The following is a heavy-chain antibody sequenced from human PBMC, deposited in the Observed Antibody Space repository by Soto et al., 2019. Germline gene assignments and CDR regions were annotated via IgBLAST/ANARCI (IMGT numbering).Heavy chain of an antibody. V-gene: IGHV3-53*01. CDR3: ARGKYYDSAFSI. Sequence: AGGSLRLSCAASGFTVSSNYMSWVRQAPGKGLEWVSVIYSGGSTYYADSVKGRFTISRDNSKNTLYLQMNSLRAGDTAVYYCARGKYYDSAFSIWGQGTMVTVSS. CDR1: GFTVSSNY. CDR2: IYSGGST. D-gene: IGHD3-22*01. J-gene: IGHJ3*02.